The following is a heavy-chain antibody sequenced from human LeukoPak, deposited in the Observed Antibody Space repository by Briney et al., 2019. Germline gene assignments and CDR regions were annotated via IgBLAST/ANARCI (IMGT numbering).Heavy chain of an antibody. CDR2: ISSSSSYI. CDR1: GFTFSTYF. CDR3: ARVGYGDYVAPYFDY. V-gene: IGHV3-21*01. J-gene: IGHJ4*02. Sequence: PGGSLRLSCAASGFTFSTYFMNWVRQAPGKGLEWVSSISSSSSYIYYADSVKGRFTISRDNAKNSLYLQMNSLRAEDTAVYYCARVGYGDYVAPYFDYWGQGTLVTVSS. D-gene: IGHD4-17*01.